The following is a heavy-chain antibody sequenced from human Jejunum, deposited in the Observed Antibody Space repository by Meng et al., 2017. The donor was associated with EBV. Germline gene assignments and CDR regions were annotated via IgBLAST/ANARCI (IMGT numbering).Heavy chain of an antibody. CDR3: AGLRYSGYDRAFDY. CDR2: IYYSGST. J-gene: IGHJ4*02. V-gene: IGHV4-61*01. D-gene: IGHD5-12*01. Sequence: QLKASGPGLVKPSVTLSLPCTVSGGSVNSGNVYWSWIRQPPGKGLEWIGYIYYSGSTNYIPSLKSRVTISLDTSKNQFSLKLSSVTAADTAVYYCAGLRYSGYDRAFDYWGQGALVTVSS. CDR1: GGSVNSGNVY.